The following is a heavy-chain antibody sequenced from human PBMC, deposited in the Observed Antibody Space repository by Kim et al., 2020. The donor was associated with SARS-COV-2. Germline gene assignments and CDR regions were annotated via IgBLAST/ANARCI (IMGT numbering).Heavy chain of an antibody. D-gene: IGHD6-19*01. J-gene: IGHJ4*02. V-gene: IGHV3-7*01. Sequence: YVDSVKGRFTISSNNTKNSLFLQMNNLRAEDTAVYYCARVRKGSGWVLDYWGQGTLVTVSS. CDR3: ARVRKGSGWVLDY.